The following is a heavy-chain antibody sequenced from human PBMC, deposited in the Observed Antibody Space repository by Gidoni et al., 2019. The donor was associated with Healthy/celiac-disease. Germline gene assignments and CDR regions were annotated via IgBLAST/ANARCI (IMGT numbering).Heavy chain of an antibody. CDR2: IKQDGSEK. J-gene: IGHJ2*01. CDR3: AREIHRRVLNWYFDL. D-gene: IGHD1-1*01. Sequence: APGKGLEWVANIKQDGSEKYYVDSVKGRFTISRDNAKNSLYLQMNSLRAEDTAVYYCAREIHRRVLNWYFDLWGRGTLVTVSS. V-gene: IGHV3-7*03.